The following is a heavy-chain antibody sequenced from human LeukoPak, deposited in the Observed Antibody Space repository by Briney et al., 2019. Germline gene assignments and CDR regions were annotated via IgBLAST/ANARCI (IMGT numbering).Heavy chain of an antibody. CDR2: IYYSGST. CDR3: ARVNTAMNY. Sequence: SETLSLTCTVSGGSISSNNYYWGWIRQSPGKGLEWIGSIYYSGSTYYNPSLKSRVTISVDTSKNQFSLKLSSATAADTAVYYCARVNTAMNYWGQGTLVTVSS. D-gene: IGHD5-18*01. V-gene: IGHV4-39*07. CDR1: GGSISSNNYY. J-gene: IGHJ4*02.